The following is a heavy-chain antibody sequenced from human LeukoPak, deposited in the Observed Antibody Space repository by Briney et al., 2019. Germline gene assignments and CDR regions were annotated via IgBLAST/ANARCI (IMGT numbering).Heavy chain of an antibody. D-gene: IGHD2-2*01. Sequence: SETLSLTCTVSGGSVSTSTYYWSWIRQPPGKGLEWIGYIFYTGSTNYSPSLKSRVTISVDTSKNQFSLKLSSVTAADTAVYYCAREVVPAAEFDYWGQGTLVTVSS. CDR2: IFYTGST. V-gene: IGHV4-61*01. CDR3: AREVVPAAEFDY. CDR1: GGSVSTSTYY. J-gene: IGHJ4*02.